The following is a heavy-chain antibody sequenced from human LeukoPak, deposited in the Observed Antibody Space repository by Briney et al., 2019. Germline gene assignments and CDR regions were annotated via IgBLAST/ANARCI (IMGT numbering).Heavy chain of an antibody. Sequence: SETLSLTCTVSGGPISSHYWSWIRQPPGKGLGWIGCIYYSGSTNYNPSLKSRVTISVDTSKNQFSLKLSSVTAADTAVYYCARDWGSSGGLGVGYWGQGALVTVS. J-gene: IGHJ4*02. CDR2: IYYSGST. CDR3: ARDWGSSGGLGVGY. D-gene: IGHD6-19*01. V-gene: IGHV4-59*11. CDR1: GGPISSHY.